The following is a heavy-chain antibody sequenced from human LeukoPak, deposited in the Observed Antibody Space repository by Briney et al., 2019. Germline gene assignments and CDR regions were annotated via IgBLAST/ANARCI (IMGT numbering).Heavy chain of an antibody. CDR2: ISSSSSYI. J-gene: IGHJ4*02. V-gene: IGHV3-21*04. Sequence: PGGSLRLSCAASGFTFSSYSMNWVRQAPGKGLEWVSSISSSSSYIYYADSVKGRFTISRDNSKNTLYLQMNSLRAEDTAVYYCARNRRGWEETWGQGTLVTVSS. CDR1: GFTFSSYS. CDR3: ARNRRGWEET. D-gene: IGHD1-26*01.